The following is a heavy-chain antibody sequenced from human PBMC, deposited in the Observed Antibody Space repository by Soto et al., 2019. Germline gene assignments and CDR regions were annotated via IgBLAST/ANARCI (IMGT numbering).Heavy chain of an antibody. CDR1: GFTFSSYG. J-gene: IGHJ6*02. Sequence: GGSLRLSCAAPGFTFSSYGMHWVRQAPGKGLVWVSRINSDGSSTSYADSVKGRFTISRDNAKNTLYLQMNSLRAEDTAVYYCAASVLDYYYYYGMDVWGQGTTVTVSS. D-gene: IGHD3-10*01. CDR2: INSDGSST. CDR3: AASVLDYYYYYGMDV. V-gene: IGHV3-74*01.